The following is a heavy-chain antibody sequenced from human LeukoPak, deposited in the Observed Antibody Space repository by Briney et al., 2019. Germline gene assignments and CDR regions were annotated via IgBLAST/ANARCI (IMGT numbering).Heavy chain of an antibody. D-gene: IGHD3-16*01. J-gene: IGHJ6*03. CDR3: AKLGGQEVYNYYVGV. Sequence: GGSLRLSSEASGFTFSSYAMSWVRQAPGKGLEGVSGIIDSGDITYYANSVKGRFTISRDNSKNTLYLQMNSLRAEDTAVYYCAKLGGQEVYNYYVGVWGKGTTVAVSS. V-gene: IGHV3-23*01. CDR2: IIDSGDIT. CDR1: GFTFSSYA.